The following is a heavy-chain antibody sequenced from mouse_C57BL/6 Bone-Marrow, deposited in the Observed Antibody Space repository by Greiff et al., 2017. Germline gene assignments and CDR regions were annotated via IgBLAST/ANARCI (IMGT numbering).Heavy chain of an antibody. V-gene: IGHV1-52*01. CDR2: IDPSDSET. CDR3: ARGSGYDGYPFAY. CDR1: GYTFTSCW. D-gene: IGHD2-3*01. Sequence: VQLQQPGAELVRPGSSVKLSCKASGYTFTSCWMHWVKQRPIQGLEWIGNIDPSDSETHYNQKFKDKATLTVDKSSSTAYMQLSSLTSEDSAVYYCARGSGYDGYPFAYWGQGTLVTVSA. J-gene: IGHJ3*01.